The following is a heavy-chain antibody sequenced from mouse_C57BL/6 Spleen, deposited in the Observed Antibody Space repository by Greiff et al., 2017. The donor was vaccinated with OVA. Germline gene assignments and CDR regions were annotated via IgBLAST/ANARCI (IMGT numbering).Heavy chain of an antibody. CDR1: GYTFTSYW. V-gene: IGHV1-69*01. CDR3: ARFYYYSSSSWFAY. D-gene: IGHD1-1*01. CDR2: IDPSDSYT. Sequence: QVQLQQPGAELVMPGASVKLSCKASGYTFTSYWMHWVKQRPGQGLEWIGEIDPSDSYTNYNQKFKGKSTLTVDKSSSTAYMQLSSLTSEDSAVDYCARFYYYSSSSWFAYWGQGTLVTVSA. J-gene: IGHJ3*01.